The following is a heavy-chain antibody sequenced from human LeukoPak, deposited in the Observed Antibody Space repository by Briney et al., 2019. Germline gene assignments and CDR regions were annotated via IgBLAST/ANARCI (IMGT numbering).Heavy chain of an antibody. CDR2: IWYDGSNK. J-gene: IGHJ4*02. D-gene: IGHD2-21*01. CDR1: GFTLSSYG. V-gene: IGHV3-33*06. Sequence: PGGSLRLSCAASGFTLSSYGMHWVRQAPGKGLEWVAVIWYDGSNKYYADSVKGRFTISRDNSKNTLYLQMNSLRAEDTAVYYCAKGSVRSRASRLDYWGQGTLVTVSS. CDR3: AKGSVRSRASRLDY.